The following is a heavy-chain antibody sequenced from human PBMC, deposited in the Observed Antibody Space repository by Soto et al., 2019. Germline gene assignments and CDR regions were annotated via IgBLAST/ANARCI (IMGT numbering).Heavy chain of an antibody. CDR3: TKGATVTTVYYMDV. V-gene: IGHV3-23*01. Sequence: EVQLLESGGGLVQPGGSLRLSCAASGFTFSSYAMRWVRQAPGRGLEWVSAISGSGGTIYYADSVKGRFTISRDNSRNTLFLQMNSLTDADTAVYYCTKGATVTTVYYMDVWGKGTTVTVSS. J-gene: IGHJ6*03. D-gene: IGHD4-17*01. CDR2: ISGSGGTI. CDR1: GFTFSSYA.